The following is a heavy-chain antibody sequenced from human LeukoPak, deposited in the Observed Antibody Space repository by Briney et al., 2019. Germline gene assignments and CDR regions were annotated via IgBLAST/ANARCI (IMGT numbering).Heavy chain of an antibody. CDR1: GFTFSSYG. CDR2: IWYDGSNK. Sequence: GGSLRLSRAASGFTFSSYGMHWVRQAPGKGLEWVAVIWYDGSNKYYADSVKGRFTISRDNSKNTLYLQMNSLRAEDTAVYYCARARGIAVAGTVFGYYYYMDVWGKGTTVTVSS. D-gene: IGHD6-19*01. J-gene: IGHJ6*03. CDR3: ARARGIAVAGTVFGYYYYMDV. V-gene: IGHV3-33*01.